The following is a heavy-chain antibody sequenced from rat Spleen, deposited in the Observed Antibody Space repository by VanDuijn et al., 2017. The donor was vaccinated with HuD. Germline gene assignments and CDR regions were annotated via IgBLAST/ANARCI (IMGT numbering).Heavy chain of an antibody. CDR1: DYSITSNY. D-gene: IGHD1-4*01. Sequence: EVQLQESGPGLVKPSQSLSLTCSVTDYSITSNYWGWIRKFPGNKMEWMGFITYSGTTTYNPSLKSRISLTLNTSNNQLFLQLSSVTTEDRATYYCARGAGCVLDAWVQGASVTVSS. V-gene: IGHV3-1*01. CDR3: ARGAGCVLDA. J-gene: IGHJ4*01. CDR2: ITYSGTT.